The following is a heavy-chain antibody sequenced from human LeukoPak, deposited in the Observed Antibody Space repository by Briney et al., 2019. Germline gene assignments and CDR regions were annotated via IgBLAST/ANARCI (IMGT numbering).Heavy chain of an antibody. CDR3: ASVHPITMVRGVTYDP. V-gene: IGHV1-18*01. CDR1: GYTFTSYG. Sequence: ASVKLSCKASGYTFTSYGISWVRQAPGQGLEWMGWISAYNGNTNYAQKLQGRVTMTTDTSTSTAYMELRSLRSDDTAVYYCASVHPITMVRGVTYDPWGQGTLVTVSS. CDR2: ISAYNGNT. D-gene: IGHD3-10*01. J-gene: IGHJ5*02.